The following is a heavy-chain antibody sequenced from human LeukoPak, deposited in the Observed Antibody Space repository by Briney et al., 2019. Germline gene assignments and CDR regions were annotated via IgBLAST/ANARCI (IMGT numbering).Heavy chain of an antibody. V-gene: IGHV3-23*01. CDR1: GFTFSSYA. CDR2: ISGSGGVT. J-gene: IGHJ4*02. CDR3: AKVQEMGTILPPFHY. Sequence: PGGSLRLSCAASGFTFSSYAMSWVRQAPGKGLEWVSAISGSGGVTYYADSVKGRFTISRDNSKNTLYLQGNSLRAADTAVYYCAKVQEMGTILPPFHYWGQGTLVTVSS. D-gene: IGHD5-24*01.